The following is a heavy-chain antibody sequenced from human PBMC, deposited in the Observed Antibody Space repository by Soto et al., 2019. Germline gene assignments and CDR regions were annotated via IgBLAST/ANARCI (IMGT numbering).Heavy chain of an antibody. V-gene: IGHV1-69*12. CDR3: VRVVAIPGYPDN. CDR1: GDTSSSYA. D-gene: IGHD5-12*01. CDR2: IVPIVDTS. J-gene: IGHJ4*02. Sequence: QVQLVQSGAEVRQPASSVKVSYKTSGDTSSSYAISWVRQAPGHGLEWMGGIVPIVDTSTYAQKFQGRVTITADESTSTVYMELSSLRSDDTAVYYCVRVVAIPGYPDNWGQGTLVTVSS.